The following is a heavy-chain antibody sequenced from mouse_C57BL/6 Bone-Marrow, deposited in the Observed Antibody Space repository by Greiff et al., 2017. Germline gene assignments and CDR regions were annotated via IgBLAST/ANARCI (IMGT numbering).Heavy chain of an antibody. CDR2: IDPETGGT. CDR3: TKGCRLYY. Sequence: QVHVKQSGAELVRPGASVTLSCKASGYTFTDYDMHWVKQTPVHGLEWIGAIDPETGGTAYNQKFKGKAILTADKSSSTAYMELRSLTSEDSAVYYCTKGCRLYYWGQGTTLPVSS. CDR1: GYTFTDYD. V-gene: IGHV1-15*01. J-gene: IGHJ2*01. D-gene: IGHD1-2*01.